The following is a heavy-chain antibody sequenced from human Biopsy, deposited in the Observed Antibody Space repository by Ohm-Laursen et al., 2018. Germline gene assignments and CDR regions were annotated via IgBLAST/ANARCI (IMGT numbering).Heavy chain of an antibody. D-gene: IGHD3-10*01. CDR1: GVTLSGYG. V-gene: IGHV3-21*06. CDR3: ATELLPPGVGGPWLDS. Sequence: SLRLSCTASGVTLSGYGMNWVRQAPGKGLEGVSSFNASSSYIYYADSVKGRFTVSRDNTKNTLYLQMNSLRAADTAIYFCATELLPPGVGGPWLDSWGQGTPVTVSS. CDR2: FNASSSYI. J-gene: IGHJ5*01.